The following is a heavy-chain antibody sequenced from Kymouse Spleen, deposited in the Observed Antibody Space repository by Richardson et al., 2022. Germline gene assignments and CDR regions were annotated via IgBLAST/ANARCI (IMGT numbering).Heavy chain of an antibody. J-gene: IGHJ6*02. V-gene: IGHV3-23*04. CDR2: ISGSGGST. CDR3: AKDRDCSSTSCPYYYYGMDV. CDR1: GFTFSSYA. D-gene: IGHD2-2*02. Sequence: EVQLVESGGGLVQPGGSLRLSCAASGFTFSSYAMSWVRQAPGKGLEWVSAISGSGGSTYYADSVKGRFTISRDNSKNTLYLQMNSLRAEDTAVYYCAKDRDCSSTSCPYYYYGMDVWGQGTTVTVSS.